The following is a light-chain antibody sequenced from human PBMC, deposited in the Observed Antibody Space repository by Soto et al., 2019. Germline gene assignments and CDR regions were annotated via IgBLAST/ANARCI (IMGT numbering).Light chain of an antibody. J-gene: IGKJ4*01. V-gene: IGKV3-15*01. CDR1: QRVTSN. Sequence: TQSPATLSRTRGQRAILSFSASQRVTSNLARYQQKPGQSPRLLIYGMSIRAAGVPDRFSGSGSGTEFTLTISNLQSADFAVYFCQHYNDWPRTFGGGTKVDI. CDR3: QHYNDWPRT. CDR2: GMS.